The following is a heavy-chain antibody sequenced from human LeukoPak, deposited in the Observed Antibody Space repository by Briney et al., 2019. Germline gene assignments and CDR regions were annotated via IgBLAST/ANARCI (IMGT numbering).Heavy chain of an antibody. CDR2: ISYDGSNK. CDR1: GFTFSSYA. CDR3: AKSFYSSSWRYFDY. Sequence: PGRSLRFSCAASGFTFSSYAMHWVRQAPGKGLEWVAVISYDGSNKYYADSVKGRFTISRDNSKNTLYLQMNSLRAEDTAVYYCAKSFYSSSWRYFDYWGQGTLVTVSS. D-gene: IGHD6-13*01. J-gene: IGHJ4*02. V-gene: IGHV3-30*18.